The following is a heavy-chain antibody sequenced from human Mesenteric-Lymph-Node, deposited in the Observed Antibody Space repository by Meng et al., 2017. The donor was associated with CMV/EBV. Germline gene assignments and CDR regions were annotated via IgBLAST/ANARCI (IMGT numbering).Heavy chain of an antibody. CDR2: ISSSSSAI. D-gene: IGHD3-10*01. J-gene: IGHJ6*02. Sequence: GGSLRLSCAASGFTFSSYSMNWVRQAPGKGLEWVSYISSSSSAIYYADSVKGRFTISRDNAKNSLYLQMDSLRGEDTAVYYCARDSGGMDVWGQGTTVTVSS. CDR3: ARDSGGMDV. CDR1: GFTFSSYS. V-gene: IGHV3-48*04.